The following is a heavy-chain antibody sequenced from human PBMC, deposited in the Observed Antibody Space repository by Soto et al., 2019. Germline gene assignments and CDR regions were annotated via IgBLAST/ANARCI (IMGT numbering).Heavy chain of an antibody. CDR3: TSSCVVVTASAAS. Sequence: EVQLVESGGGLVQPGGSLKLSCAASGLTFSDSTMHWVRQASGKGLEWVGRIRNKANSYATAYAAWVKGRFTVSRDDSKNTASLQMNGLKTEDTAVYYCTSSCVVVTASAASWGQGTLVTVSS. V-gene: IGHV3-73*02. CDR2: IRNKANSYAT. D-gene: IGHD2-21*02. J-gene: IGHJ5*02. CDR1: GLTFSDST.